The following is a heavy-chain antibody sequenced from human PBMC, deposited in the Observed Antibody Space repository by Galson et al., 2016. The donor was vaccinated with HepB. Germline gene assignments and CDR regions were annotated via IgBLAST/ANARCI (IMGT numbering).Heavy chain of an antibody. J-gene: IGHJ3*02. CDR1: SGSISSSRYY. CDR3: ASHCGGDCYNNLADAFDI. D-gene: IGHD2-21*01. V-gene: IGHV4-39*01. CDR2: VYYSGTA. Sequence: LTCTVSSGSISSSRYYWGWIRQPPGKGLEWIGSVYYSGTAYYDPSLKSRVSISVDTSKNQFSLRLSSVTAGDTAVYFCASHCGGDCYNNLADAFDIWGRGTMVTVSS.